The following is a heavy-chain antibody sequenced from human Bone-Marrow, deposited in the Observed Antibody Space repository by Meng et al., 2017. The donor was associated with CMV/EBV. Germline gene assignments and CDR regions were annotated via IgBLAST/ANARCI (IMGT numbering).Heavy chain of an antibody. CDR2: TYYRSKWNN. D-gene: IGHD6-19*01. CDR1: SVSSNRAA. J-gene: IGHJ4*02. V-gene: IGHV6-1*01. CDR3: ARDPSNSGWDYFDY. Sequence: SVSSNRAAWNWIRPSPSRGLEWLGNTYYRSKWNNDYALSVKSRITINPDTSKNQFSLQLDSVTPEDTAVYYCARDPSNSGWDYFDYWGQGVLVTVSS.